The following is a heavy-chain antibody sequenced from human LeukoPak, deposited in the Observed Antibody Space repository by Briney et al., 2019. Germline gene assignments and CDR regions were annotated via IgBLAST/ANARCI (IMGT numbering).Heavy chain of an antibody. Sequence: SGTLSLTCAVSGGSISSSNWWSWVRQPPGKGLEWIGSIYHSGSTYYNPSLKSRVTISVDTSKNQFSLKLSSVTAADTAVYYCARGGLRYYDILTGYYRGGLFDYWGQGTLVTVSS. D-gene: IGHD3-9*01. CDR1: GGSISSSNW. J-gene: IGHJ4*02. CDR2: IYHSGST. CDR3: ARGGLRYYDILTGYYRGGLFDY. V-gene: IGHV4-4*02.